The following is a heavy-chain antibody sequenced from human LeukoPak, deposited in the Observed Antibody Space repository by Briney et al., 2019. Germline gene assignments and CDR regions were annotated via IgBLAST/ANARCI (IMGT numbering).Heavy chain of an antibody. Sequence: GRSLRLSCAASGFTFSSYAMHWVRQAPGKGLEWVAVISYDGSNKYYADSVKGRFTISRDNSKNTLYLQMNSLRAEDTAVYYCAREGGYGDYIYYFDYWGQGTLVTVSS. J-gene: IGHJ4*02. D-gene: IGHD4-17*01. V-gene: IGHV3-30-3*01. CDR1: GFTFSSYA. CDR2: ISYDGSNK. CDR3: AREGGYGDYIYYFDY.